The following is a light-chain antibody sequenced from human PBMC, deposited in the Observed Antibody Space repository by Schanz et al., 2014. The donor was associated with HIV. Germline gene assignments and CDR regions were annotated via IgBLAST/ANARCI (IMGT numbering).Light chain of an antibody. J-gene: IGKJ1*01. Sequence: EIVLTQSPATLSLSPGERATLSCRASQTVYSYLSWYQQKPGQSPRLLIYDASERAPGIPDRFSGFRSGTDFTLTISRLEPEDVAVYYCQQYGNSPRTFGQGTKVEI. CDR2: DAS. CDR1: QTVYSY. V-gene: IGKV3-11*01. CDR3: QQYGNSPRT.